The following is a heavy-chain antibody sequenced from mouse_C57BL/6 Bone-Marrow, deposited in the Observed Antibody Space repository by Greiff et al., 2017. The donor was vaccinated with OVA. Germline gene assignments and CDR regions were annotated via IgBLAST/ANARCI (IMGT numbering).Heavy chain of an antibody. J-gene: IGHJ1*01. Sequence: VQLQQPGAELVKPGASVKLSCKASGYTFTSYWMQWVKQRPGQGLEWIGEIDPSDSNTNYNQKFKGKATLTVDTSSSTAYKQLRSLTSEDAAVYCCARLLRYGVWGSGKAITVTS. CDR2: IDPSDSNT. V-gene: IGHV1-50*01. D-gene: IGHD1-1*01. CDR1: GYTFTSYW. CDR3: ARLLRYGV.